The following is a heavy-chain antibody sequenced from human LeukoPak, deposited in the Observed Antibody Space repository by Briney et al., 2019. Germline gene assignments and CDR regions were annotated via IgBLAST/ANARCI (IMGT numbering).Heavy chain of an antibody. CDR3: ARGHTAGGFDY. CDR2: IYHSGST. CDR1: GYSISSGYY. Sequence: SETLSLTCTVSGYSISSGYYWGWIRQPPGKGLEWIGSIYHSGSTNYNPSLKSRVTISVDTSKNQFSLKLSSVTAADTAVYYCARGHTAGGFDYWGQGTLVTVSS. J-gene: IGHJ4*02. V-gene: IGHV4-38-2*02. D-gene: IGHD5-18*01.